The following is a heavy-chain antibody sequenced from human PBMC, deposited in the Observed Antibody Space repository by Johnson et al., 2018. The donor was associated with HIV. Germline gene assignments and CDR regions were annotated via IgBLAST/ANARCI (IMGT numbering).Heavy chain of an antibody. D-gene: IGHD3-22*01. CDR2: ISWNGATP. CDR1: GFIFDEYD. Sequence: VQLVESGGGVARPGGSLRLSCEGSGFIFDEYDMSWVRQTPGKGLEWVSGISWNGATPRSADSVQGRFPISRDHAKAFLYLQMNSLRAEDTALYYCARDTYYYDTSGYLTRPRAFDVWGQGTMVTVSS. CDR3: ARDTYYYDTSGYLTRPRAFDV. J-gene: IGHJ3*01. V-gene: IGHV3-20*04.